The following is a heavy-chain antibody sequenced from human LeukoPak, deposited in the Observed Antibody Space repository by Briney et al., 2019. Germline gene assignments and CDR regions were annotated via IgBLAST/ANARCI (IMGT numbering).Heavy chain of an antibody. CDR3: ARGSSWHNWFDP. Sequence: ASVKVSCKASGYTFTSYDINWVRQATGQGLEWMGWMYPNSGNTGYAQKFQGRVTMTRNTSISTAYMELSSLRSEDTAVYYCARGSSWHNWFDPWGQGTLVTVSS. D-gene: IGHD6-13*01. CDR2: MYPNSGNT. V-gene: IGHV1-8*01. J-gene: IGHJ5*02. CDR1: GYTFTSYD.